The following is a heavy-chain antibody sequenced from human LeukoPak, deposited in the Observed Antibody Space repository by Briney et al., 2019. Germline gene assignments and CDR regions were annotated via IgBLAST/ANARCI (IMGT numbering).Heavy chain of an antibody. D-gene: IGHD3-22*01. Sequence: PGGSLRLSCAASGFAFSSYWIHWVRQVPGKGLVWVSRIKDGGTTTDYADSVKGRFTISRDNSKNTLYLQMNSLRAEDTAVYYCAKGWTMNKFDYWGQGTLVTVSS. V-gene: IGHV3-74*01. J-gene: IGHJ4*02. CDR2: IKDGGTTT. CDR1: GFAFSSYW. CDR3: AKGWTMNKFDY.